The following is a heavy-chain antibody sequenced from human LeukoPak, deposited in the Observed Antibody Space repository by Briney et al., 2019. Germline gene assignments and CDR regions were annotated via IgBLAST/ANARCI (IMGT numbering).Heavy chain of an antibody. CDR1: GFSFSAYW. D-gene: IGHD2-15*01. CDR2: INPAGSET. V-gene: IGHV3-7*01. J-gene: IGHJ4*02. Sequence: GGSLRLSCAASGFSFSAYWMTWVRQAPGTGLEWVANINPAGSETYHVDPVKGRFSISRDNAKNLVYLQMNSLRAEDTAVYHCARFGYVAAVDVWGQGTPVTVSS. CDR3: ARFGYVAAVDV.